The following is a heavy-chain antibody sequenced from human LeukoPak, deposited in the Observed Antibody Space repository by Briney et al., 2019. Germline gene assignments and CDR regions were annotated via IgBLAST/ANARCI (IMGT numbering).Heavy chain of an antibody. CDR3: ARSKIGDWFGP. D-gene: IGHD3-16*01. CDR1: GGSISSYY. Sequence: PPETLSLTCTVSGGSISSYYWSWIRQPPGKGLEWIGYIYYSGSTNYNPSLKSRVTISVDTSKNQFSLKLSSVTAADTAVYYCARSKIGDWFGPWGQVALVTVSS. CDR2: IYYSGST. V-gene: IGHV4-59*01. J-gene: IGHJ5*02.